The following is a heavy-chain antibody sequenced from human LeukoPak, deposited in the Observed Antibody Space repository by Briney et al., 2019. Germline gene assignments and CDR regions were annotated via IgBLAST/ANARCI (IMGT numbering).Heavy chain of an antibody. J-gene: IGHJ4*02. CDR3: ARLTMVRGAYYFDY. CDR2: IYYSGST. CDR1: GGSISSSSYY. D-gene: IGHD3-10*01. V-gene: IGHV4-39*01. Sequence: SETLSLTCTVSGGSISSSSYYWGWIRQPPGKGLEWIGSIYYSGSTYYNPSLKSRVTISVDTSKNQFSLELSSVTAADTAVYYCARLTMVRGAYYFDYWGQGTLVTVSS.